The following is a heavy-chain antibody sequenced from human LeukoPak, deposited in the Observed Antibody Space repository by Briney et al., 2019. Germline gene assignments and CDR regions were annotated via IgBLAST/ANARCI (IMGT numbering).Heavy chain of an antibody. D-gene: IGHD6-6*01. CDR1: GFPFSDYS. CDR3: AKVSSFDSRSFDY. V-gene: IGHV3-64*01. J-gene: IGHJ4*02. Sequence: GGSLRLSCAASGFPFSDYSMHWVRQAPGKGLEYVSTLSSNGGSTYYANSVRGRFAISRDNSKNTLYLQMGSLRGEDMAVYYCAKVSSFDSRSFDYWGQGTLVTVSS. CDR2: LSSNGGST.